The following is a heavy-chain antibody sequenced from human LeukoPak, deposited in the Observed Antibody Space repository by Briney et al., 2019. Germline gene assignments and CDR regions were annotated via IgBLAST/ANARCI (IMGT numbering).Heavy chain of an antibody. CDR3: ARDVTVAGTFTRQNYYYYYMDV. Sequence: SVMVSCKASGGTFSSYAISWVRQAPGQGLEWMGRIIPIFGTANYAQKFQGRVTITTDESTSTAYMELSSLRSEDTAVYYCARDVTVAGTFTRQNYYYYYMDVWGKGTTVTVSS. CDR1: GGTFSSYA. J-gene: IGHJ6*03. V-gene: IGHV1-69*05. D-gene: IGHD6-19*01. CDR2: IIPIFGTA.